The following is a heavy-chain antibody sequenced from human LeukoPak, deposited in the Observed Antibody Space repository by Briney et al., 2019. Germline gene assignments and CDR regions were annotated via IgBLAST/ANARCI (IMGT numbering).Heavy chain of an antibody. CDR2: ISSSSSYI. D-gene: IGHD1-26*01. CDR3: AKGPFGWELSAPFDY. CDR1: GFTFSSYS. J-gene: IGHJ4*02. V-gene: IGHV3-21*04. Sequence: AGGSLRLSCAASGFTFSSYSMNWVRQAPGKGLEWVSSISSSSSYIYYADSVKGRFTISRDNSKNTLYLQMNSLRAEDTAVYYCAKGPFGWELSAPFDYWGQGTLVTVSS.